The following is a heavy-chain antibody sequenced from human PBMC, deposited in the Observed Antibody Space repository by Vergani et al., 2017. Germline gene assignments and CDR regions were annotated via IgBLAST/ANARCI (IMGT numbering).Heavy chain of an antibody. CDR1: GFTFDDYA. CDR3: AKSVVPAAYYYYYYGMDV. CDR2: ISGSGGST. J-gene: IGHJ6*02. Sequence: EVQLVESGGGLVQPGRSLRLSCAASGFTFDDYAMHWVRQAPGKGLEWVSGISGSGGSTYYADSVKGRFTISRDNSKNTLYLQMNSLRAEDTAVYYCAKSVVPAAYYYYYYGMDVWGQGTTVTVSS. V-gene: IGHV3-23*04. D-gene: IGHD2-2*01.